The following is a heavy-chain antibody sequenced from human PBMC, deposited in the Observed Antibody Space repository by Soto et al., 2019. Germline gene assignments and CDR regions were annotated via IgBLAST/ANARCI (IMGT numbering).Heavy chain of an antibody. CDR2: IYPGDSDA. D-gene: IGHD3-9*01. CDR1: GYSFTSYW. Sequence: GESLKISCEGSGYSFTSYWIGWVRQMPGKGLEWMGIIYPGDSDARYSPSFQGQVTISADKSISTACLQWSSLKASDTAMYYCVRHYDTLTVDYWGQGTLVTVSS. CDR3: VRHYDTLTVDY. J-gene: IGHJ4*02. V-gene: IGHV5-51*01.